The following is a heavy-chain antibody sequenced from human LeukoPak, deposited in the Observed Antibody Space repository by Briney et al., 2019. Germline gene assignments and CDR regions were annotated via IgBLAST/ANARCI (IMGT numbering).Heavy chain of an antibody. CDR1: GLTFSSYA. J-gene: IGHJ4*02. CDR2: ISGSGGST. Sequence: GGSLRLSCAASGLTFSSYAMSWVRQAPGKGLEWVSAISGSGGSTYYADSVKGRFTISRDNSKNTLYLQMNSLRAEDTAVYYCAKSVRGYSYGYSDYWGQGTLVTVSS. CDR3: AKSVRGYSYGYSDY. V-gene: IGHV3-23*01. D-gene: IGHD5-18*01.